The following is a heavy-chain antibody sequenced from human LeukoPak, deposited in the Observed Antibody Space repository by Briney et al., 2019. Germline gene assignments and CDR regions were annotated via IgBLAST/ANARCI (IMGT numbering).Heavy chain of an antibody. D-gene: IGHD6-19*01. V-gene: IGHV3-33*01. CDR2: IWYDGSNK. Sequence: GGSLRLSCAASGFTFSSYGMHWVRQAPGKGLEWVAVIWYDGSNKYYADSVKGRFTISRDNSKNTLYLQMNSLRAEDTAVYYCARDRARSLAVADYWGQGTLVTVSS. CDR3: ARDRARSLAVADY. CDR1: GFTFSSYG. J-gene: IGHJ4*02.